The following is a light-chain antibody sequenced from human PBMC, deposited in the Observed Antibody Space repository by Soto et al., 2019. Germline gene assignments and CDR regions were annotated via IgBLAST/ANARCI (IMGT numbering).Light chain of an antibody. CDR3: FSYAASPTSYV. CDR1: RSDVGTYNL. Sequence: QSVLTQPASVSGSPGQSITFSCTVARSDVGTYNLVSWYQQHPNTTPKFIIYEATKRPSGVSARFSGSQSGNTASLTISGLQADDEADYYCFSYAASPTSYVFGTGTKVTVL. CDR2: EAT. J-gene: IGLJ1*01. V-gene: IGLV2-23*01.